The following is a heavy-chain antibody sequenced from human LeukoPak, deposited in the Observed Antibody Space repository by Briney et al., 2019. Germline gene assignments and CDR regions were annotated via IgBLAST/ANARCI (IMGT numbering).Heavy chain of an antibody. CDR3: ARDPLPDIVVVPAAAIRYNWFDP. CDR2: ISSSGSTI. V-gene: IGHV3-48*03. CDR1: GFTFSSYE. J-gene: IGHJ5*02. Sequence: GGSLRLSCAASGFTFSSYEMNWVRQAPGKGLEWVSYISSSGSTIYYAYSVKGRFTISRDNAKNSLYLQMNSLRAEDTAVYYCARDPLPDIVVVPAAAIRYNWFDPWGQGTLVTVSS. D-gene: IGHD2-2*01.